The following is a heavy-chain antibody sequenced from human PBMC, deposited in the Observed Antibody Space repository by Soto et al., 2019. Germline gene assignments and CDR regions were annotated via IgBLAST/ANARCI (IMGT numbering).Heavy chain of an antibody. CDR3: AREADVAFHI. V-gene: IGHV3-23*01. J-gene: IGHJ3*02. Sequence: GGPLRLSGSASGFTFSSYAMSWVRQAPGKGLEWVSAISGSGGSTYYADSVKGRFTISRDNSKNTLYLQMNSLRAEDTAVYYCAREADVAFHIWGRGTLVIVSS. CDR2: ISGSGGST. CDR1: GFTFSSYA.